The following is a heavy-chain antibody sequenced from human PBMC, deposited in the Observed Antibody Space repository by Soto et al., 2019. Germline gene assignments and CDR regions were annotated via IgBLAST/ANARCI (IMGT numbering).Heavy chain of an antibody. Sequence: EVQLVESGGGLVQPGGSLRLSCAASGFTFSSHWMSWVRQAPGKGLEWVANIKQDGSEKYYVDSVKGRFTISRDNAKNSLYLQMNSLRAEDTAVYYCARARVLLWFGEVLDAYYFDYWGQGTLVTVSS. V-gene: IGHV3-7*01. CDR2: IKQDGSEK. J-gene: IGHJ4*02. D-gene: IGHD3-10*01. CDR1: GFTFSSHW. CDR3: ARARVLLWFGEVLDAYYFDY.